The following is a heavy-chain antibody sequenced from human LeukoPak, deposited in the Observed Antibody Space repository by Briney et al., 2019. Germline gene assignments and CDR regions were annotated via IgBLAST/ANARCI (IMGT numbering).Heavy chain of an antibody. D-gene: IGHD3-9*01. V-gene: IGHV4-34*01. Sequence: SETLSLTCAVYGGSFSGYYWSWIRQPPGKGLEWIGEINHSGSTNYNPSLKSRVTISVDTSKNQFSLKLSSVTAADTAVYYCATRYLATRFNWFDPWGQGTLVTVSS. CDR2: INHSGST. J-gene: IGHJ5*02. CDR3: ATRYLATRFNWFDP. CDR1: GGSFSGYY.